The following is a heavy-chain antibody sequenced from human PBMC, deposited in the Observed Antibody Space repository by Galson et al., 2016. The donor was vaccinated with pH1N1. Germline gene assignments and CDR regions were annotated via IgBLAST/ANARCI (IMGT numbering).Heavy chain of an antibody. J-gene: IGHJ4*02. V-gene: IGHV4-59*08. Sequence: ETLSLTCAISGGSISRSNWCWIRQSPVKGLEWIGYLYSSGTTTYNPSVASRVSISRDTPKNQFSLNLDFVTAADTAIYYCARHLLVPAFKGIDSWGQGILVTVSS. CDR1: GGSISRSN. CDR3: ARHLLVPAFKGIDS. D-gene: IGHD2/OR15-2a*01. CDR2: LYSSGTT.